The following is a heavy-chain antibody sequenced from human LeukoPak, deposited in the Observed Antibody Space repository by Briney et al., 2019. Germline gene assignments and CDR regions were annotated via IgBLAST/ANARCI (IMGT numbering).Heavy chain of an antibody. D-gene: IGHD3-3*01. Sequence: SETLSLTCTVSGASISSHYWSWIRQPPGKGLEWIGYIYYSGSTNYNPSLKSRVTISVDTSKNQFSLKLSSVTAADTAVYYCARSKVESYYDFWSGYSVRYFDYWGQGTLVTVSS. V-gene: IGHV4-59*11. CDR1: GASISSHY. CDR2: IYYSGST. CDR3: ARSKVESYYDFWSGYSVRYFDY. J-gene: IGHJ4*02.